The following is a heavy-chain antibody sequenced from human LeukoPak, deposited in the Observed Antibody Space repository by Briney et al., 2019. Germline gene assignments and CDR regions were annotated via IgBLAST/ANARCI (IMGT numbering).Heavy chain of an antibody. V-gene: IGHV4-4*07. Sequence: SETLSLTCTVSGVSISSYYWSSIPQPAGKGLEWIGCIYTSGSTNYSPSLKSRVTMSVDTSKNQFSLKLRSVTAADTAVYYCAGSPDDYFDYWGQGTLVTVSS. CDR3: AGSPDDYFDY. CDR2: IYTSGST. J-gene: IGHJ4*02. CDR1: GVSISSYY.